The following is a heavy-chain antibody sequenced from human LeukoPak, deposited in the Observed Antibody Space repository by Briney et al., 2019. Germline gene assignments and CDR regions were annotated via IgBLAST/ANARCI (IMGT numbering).Heavy chain of an antibody. J-gene: IGHJ4*02. V-gene: IGHV3-30*03. D-gene: IGHD2-2*01. Sequence: GGSLRLSCAASGFTFSSYGMHWVRQAPGKGLEWVAVISYDGSNKYYADSVKGRFTISRDNSKNTLYLQMNSLRAEDTAVYYCARGDCSSTSCYHDYWGQGTLVTVSS. CDR1: GFTFSSYG. CDR2: ISYDGSNK. CDR3: ARGDCSSTSCYHDY.